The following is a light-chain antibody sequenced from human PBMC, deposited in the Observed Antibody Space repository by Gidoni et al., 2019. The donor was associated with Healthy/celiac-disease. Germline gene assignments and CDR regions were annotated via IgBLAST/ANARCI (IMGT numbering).Light chain of an antibody. J-gene: IGKJ2*01. V-gene: IGKV2-28*01. CDR2: LGS. CDR3: MQALQTRT. Sequence: DIVMTQSPLSLPVTPGEPASISCRSSQSLLHSNGYNYLDWYLQKPGQSPQLLIYLGSNRASGVPDRFSGSGSGTDFTLKISRVEAEDVGAYYCMQALQTRTFXQXTKLEIK. CDR1: QSLLHSNGYNY.